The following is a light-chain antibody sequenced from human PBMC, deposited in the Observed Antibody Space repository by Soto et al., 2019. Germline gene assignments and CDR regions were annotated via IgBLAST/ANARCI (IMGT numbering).Light chain of an antibody. V-gene: IGLV2-23*02. CDR3: CSYAGGSTYV. J-gene: IGLJ1*01. CDR1: SSDVGSYSL. CDR2: EVS. Sequence: SVLTQPASVSGSPGQSITISCTGSSSDVGSYSLVSWYQHHPGKAPELMIYEVSKRPSGVSNRFSGSKSGNTASLTISGLQAEDEADYYCCSYAGGSTYVFGSGTKVTVL.